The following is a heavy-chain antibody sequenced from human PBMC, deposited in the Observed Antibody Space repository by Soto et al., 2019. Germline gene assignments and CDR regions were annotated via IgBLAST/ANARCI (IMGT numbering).Heavy chain of an antibody. D-gene: IGHD2-8*02. CDR1: GFTFSSYA. CDR3: AKGGGLLGYFQH. Sequence: PXGSLKLSCAASGFTFSSYAMHWVRQAPGKGLEWVAVISYDGSTYYADSVKGRFTISRDNSKNTLYLQMNSLRAEDTAVYYCAKGGGLLGYFQHWGQGTLVTVSS. CDR2: ISYDGST. V-gene: IGHV3-30-3*01. J-gene: IGHJ1*01.